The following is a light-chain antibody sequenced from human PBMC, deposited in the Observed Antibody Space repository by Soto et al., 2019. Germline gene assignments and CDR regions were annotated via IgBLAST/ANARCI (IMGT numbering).Light chain of an antibody. Sequence: QSVLTQPASVSGSPGQSITISCTGTSSDVGTYNHVSWYQQHPGKAPKLMIYDVSDRPSGVSNRFSGSKSGNTASLTISGLQAEDEADNYCSSYTSTPPFFGTGTSSPS. J-gene: IGLJ1*01. CDR2: DVS. CDR3: SSYTSTPPF. CDR1: SSDVGTYNH. V-gene: IGLV2-14*01.